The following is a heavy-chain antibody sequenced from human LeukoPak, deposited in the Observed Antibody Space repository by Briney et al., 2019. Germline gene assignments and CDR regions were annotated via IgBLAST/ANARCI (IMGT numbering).Heavy chain of an antibody. Sequence: GSLRISCAASGFTFITYSMTWVRQVSGKGLEWVSSISSSSAYIHYADSVKGRFTISRDNAKNSLYLQMNSLRAEDTAIYYCARDHNFCHSGRGFDPWGQGTLVTVSS. CDR1: GFTFITYS. D-gene: IGHD3-10*01. J-gene: IGHJ5*02. V-gene: IGHV3-21*06. CDR3: ARDHNFCHSGRGFDP. CDR2: ISSSSAYI.